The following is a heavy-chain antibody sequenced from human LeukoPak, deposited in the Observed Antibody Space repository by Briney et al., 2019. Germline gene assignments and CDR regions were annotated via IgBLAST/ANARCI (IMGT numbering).Heavy chain of an antibody. J-gene: IGHJ6*03. CDR2: IIPIFGTA. V-gene: IGHV1-69*13. D-gene: IGHD6-6*01. CDR3: ARIAARAARGYYYYYMDV. CDR1: GGTFSSYA. Sequence: ASVKVSCKASGGTFSSYAISWVRQAPGQGLEWMGGIIPIFGTANYAQKFQGRVTITADESTSTAYMELSSLRSEDTAVYYCARIAARAARGYYYYYMDVWGKGTTVTVSS.